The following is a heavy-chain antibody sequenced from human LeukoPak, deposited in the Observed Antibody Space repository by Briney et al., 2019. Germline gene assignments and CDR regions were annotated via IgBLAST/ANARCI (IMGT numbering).Heavy chain of an antibody. Sequence: ASVKVSCKASGYSFTTFAMNWVRQAPGQGLEWMGWISTYNGDTKYAQKFQDRVTMTTDTSTSTAYLEMRRLRFDDTAVYFCARERDTALAPYLDYWGQGTLLTVSS. CDR2: ISTYNGDT. D-gene: IGHD5-18*01. CDR1: GYSFTTFA. CDR3: ARERDTALAPYLDY. V-gene: IGHV1-18*01. J-gene: IGHJ4*02.